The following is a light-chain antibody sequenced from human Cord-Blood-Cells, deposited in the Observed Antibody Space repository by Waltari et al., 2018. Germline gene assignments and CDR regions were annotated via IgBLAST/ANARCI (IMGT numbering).Light chain of an antibody. J-gene: IGKJ2*01. CDR3: QQYYSTPHT. CDR1: QSVLYSSNNKNY. V-gene: IGKV4-1*01. Sequence: DIVMTQSPDSLAVSLGERATINCKSSQSVLYSSNNKNYLAWYKQKPGQPPKLLIYWASTREYGVPDRFSGSGSGTDFTLTISSLQAEDVAVYYCQQYYSTPHTFGQGTKLEIK. CDR2: WAS.